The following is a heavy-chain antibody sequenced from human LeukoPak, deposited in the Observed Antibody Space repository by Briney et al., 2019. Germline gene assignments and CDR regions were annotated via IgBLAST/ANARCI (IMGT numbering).Heavy chain of an antibody. Sequence: GGSLRLSCEASGLTFSSYAMSWVRQAPGKGLEWVSGISGSGDSTNYVDSVKGRFTISRDNSKNTLYLQMNSLRAEDTAVYYCAKDENYFNFDYWGQGTLVTVSS. D-gene: IGHD2/OR15-2a*01. CDR3: AKDENYFNFDY. V-gene: IGHV3-23*01. J-gene: IGHJ4*02. CDR2: ISGSGDST. CDR1: GLTFSSYA.